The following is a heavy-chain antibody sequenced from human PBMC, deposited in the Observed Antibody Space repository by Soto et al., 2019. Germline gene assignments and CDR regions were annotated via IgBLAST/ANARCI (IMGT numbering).Heavy chain of an antibody. D-gene: IGHD6-19*01. V-gene: IGHV4-39*01. CDR1: GGAISSSTYY. Sequence: QVQLQESGPGLVKPSETLSLTCTVSGGAISSSTYYWGWIRQPPGKGLEWIGRIYYSGSTYYNPSLKSRATIPVDTSKNQFSLKLSSVTAADTAVYYCARRAVAESYFDYWGQGTLVTVAS. CDR2: IYYSGST. CDR3: ARRAVAESYFDY. J-gene: IGHJ4*02.